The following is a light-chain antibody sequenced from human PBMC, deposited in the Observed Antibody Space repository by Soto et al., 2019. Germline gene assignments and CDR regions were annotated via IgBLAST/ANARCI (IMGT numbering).Light chain of an antibody. J-gene: IGKJ4*01. CDR3: QQRSDWPST. CDR2: DAS. V-gene: IGKV3-11*01. Sequence: EIVLTQSPATLSLSPGDRATLSCRASQSVGSYLGWYQQRPGQAPRLLIYDASNRATGIPARFSGSGSGTDFTRTISSREPEDFAVYYCQQRSDWPSTFGGGTKVEIK. CDR1: QSVGSY.